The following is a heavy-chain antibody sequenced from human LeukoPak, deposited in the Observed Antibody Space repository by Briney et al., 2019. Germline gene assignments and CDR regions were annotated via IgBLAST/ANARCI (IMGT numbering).Heavy chain of an antibody. CDR3: ARSNRGTSLGYYYYYMDV. Sequence: SETLSLTCTLSDGSIGSHYWSWIRHLPGEGLEWIAYIHYSGTADYNPSLKSRVSISVDTSKNQFSLKLSSVTAADTAVYYCARSNRGTSLGYYYYYMDVWGKGTTVTVSS. V-gene: IGHV4-59*11. CDR1: DGSIGSHY. D-gene: IGHD2/OR15-2a*01. CDR2: IHYSGTA. J-gene: IGHJ6*03.